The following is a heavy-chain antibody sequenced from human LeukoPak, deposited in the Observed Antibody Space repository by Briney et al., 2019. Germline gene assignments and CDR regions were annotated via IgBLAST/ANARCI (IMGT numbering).Heavy chain of an antibody. CDR2: LYTGGST. Sequence: GGSLRLSCAASGLTVSSNYMSWVRQAPGEGLEWVSVLYTGGSTSYADSVKGRFTISRDNSKNTVYLQMSSLTAEDTAVYYCARRIVVVTGGIYYYYGMDVWGQGTTVTVSS. J-gene: IGHJ6*02. CDR3: ARRIVVVTGGIYYYYGMDV. CDR1: GLTVSSNY. D-gene: IGHD2-21*02. V-gene: IGHV3-53*01.